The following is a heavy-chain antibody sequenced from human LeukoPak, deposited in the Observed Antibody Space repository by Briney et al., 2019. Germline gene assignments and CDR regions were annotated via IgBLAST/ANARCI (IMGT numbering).Heavy chain of an antibody. D-gene: IGHD3-16*02. CDR2: IIPILGIA. CDR1: GGTFSSYA. Sequence: SVKVSCKASGGTFSSYAISWVRQAPGQGLEWMGRIIPILGIANYAQKFQGRVTITADKSTSTAYMELSSLRSEDTAVYYCAGPWGELSLYRRYAFDIWGQGTMVTVSS. J-gene: IGHJ3*02. V-gene: IGHV1-69*04. CDR3: AGPWGELSLYRRYAFDI.